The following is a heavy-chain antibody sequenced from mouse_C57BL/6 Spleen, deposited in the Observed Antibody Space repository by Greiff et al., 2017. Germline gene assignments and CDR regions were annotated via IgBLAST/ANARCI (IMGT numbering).Heavy chain of an antibody. D-gene: IGHD2-4*01. CDR2: ISTYYGDA. J-gene: IGHJ1*03. CDR3: ERGGLRRRYFDV. V-gene: IGHV1-67*01. Sequence: QVQLQQSGPELVRPGVSVKISCKGSGYTFTDYAMHWVKQSPAKSLEWIGVISTYYGDASYNQKFKDQATMTVDKSSSTAYMALSRLTSEDSAVYYCERGGLRRRYFDVWGTGTTVTVSS. CDR1: GYTFTDYA.